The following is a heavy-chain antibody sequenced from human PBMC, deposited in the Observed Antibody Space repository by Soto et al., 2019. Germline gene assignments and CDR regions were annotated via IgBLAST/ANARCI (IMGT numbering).Heavy chain of an antibody. CDR2: IYYSGST. CDR3: ASTLDGDYVSY. CDR1: GGSISSYY. D-gene: IGHD4-17*01. Sequence: SETLSLTCTVSGGSISSYYWSWIRQPPGKGLEWIGYIYYSGSTNYNPSLKSRVTISVDTSKNQFSLKLSSVTAADTAAYYCASTLDGDYVSYWGQGTLVTVSS. J-gene: IGHJ4*02. V-gene: IGHV4-59*01.